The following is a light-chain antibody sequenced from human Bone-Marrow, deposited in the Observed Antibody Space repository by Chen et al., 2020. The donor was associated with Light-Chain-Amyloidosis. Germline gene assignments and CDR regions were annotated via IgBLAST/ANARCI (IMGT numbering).Light chain of an antibody. CDR1: QTISSNY. Sequence: EIVLTQCPGTLSLSPGEGPNLSGRASQTISSNYLTWYQQKFGQAPRILIYGSSSRATGIPDRFTGSGSGTDFTRTFNRREPEDFAVYYCEQYGTSPLTFGVGTKVEIK. CDR2: GSS. V-gene: IGKV3-20*01. J-gene: IGKJ4*01. CDR3: EQYGTSPLT.